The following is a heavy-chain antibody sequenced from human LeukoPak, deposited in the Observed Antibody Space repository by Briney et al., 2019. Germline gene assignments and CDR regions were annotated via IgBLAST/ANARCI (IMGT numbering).Heavy chain of an antibody. D-gene: IGHD3-9*01. CDR1: GGSISSYY. V-gene: IGHV4-59*12. Sequence: SETLSLTCTVSGGSISSYYWSWIRQPPGKGLEWIGYIYYSGSTYYNPSLKSRVTISVDTSKNQFSLKLSSVTAADTAAYYCARDKRFFDWSFDYWGQGTLVTVSS. CDR2: IYYSGST. J-gene: IGHJ4*02. CDR3: ARDKRFFDWSFDY.